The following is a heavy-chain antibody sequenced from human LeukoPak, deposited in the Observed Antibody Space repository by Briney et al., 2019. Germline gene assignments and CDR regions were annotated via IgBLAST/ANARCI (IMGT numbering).Heavy chain of an antibody. CDR3: TKELHVAVAVADYYYFYMDV. CDR1: GFAFSSFA. J-gene: IGHJ6*03. D-gene: IGHD6-19*01. Sequence: GGSLRLSCAASGFAFSSFAMGWVRQSPGKGVEWLSTINGGGNTTFYADSVKGRFTISRDNSKNTLYLHMDSLRPDDTAIYYCTKELHVAVAVADYYYFYMDVWGRGTAVTVSS. V-gene: IGHV3-23*01. CDR2: INGGGNTT.